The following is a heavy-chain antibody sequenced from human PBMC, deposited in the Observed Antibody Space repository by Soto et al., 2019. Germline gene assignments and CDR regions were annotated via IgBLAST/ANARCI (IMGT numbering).Heavy chain of an antibody. Sequence: SETLSLTCTVSGGSISSSSYYWGWIRQPPGKGLEWIGSIYYSGSTYYNPSLKSRVTISVDTSKNQFSLKLSSVTAADTAVYYCARHILGVSGWEPLSYFDYWGQGTLVTVSS. J-gene: IGHJ4*02. CDR2: IYYSGST. CDR3: ARHILGVSGWEPLSYFDY. D-gene: IGHD1-26*01. V-gene: IGHV4-39*01. CDR1: GGSISSSSYY.